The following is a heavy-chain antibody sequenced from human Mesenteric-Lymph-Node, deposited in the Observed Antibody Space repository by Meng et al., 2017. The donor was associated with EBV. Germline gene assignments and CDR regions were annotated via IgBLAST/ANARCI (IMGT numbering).Heavy chain of an antibody. CDR3: ARVGQWLPIDY. V-gene: IGHV4-4*02. Sequence: QVHQQESGPGLVKPSVSLSLTCAVSGGSNSSSIWWSWVRQPPGKGLEWIGEIYHSGSTNYNPSLKSRVTISVDKSKNQFSLNLSSVTAADTAVYYCARVGQWLPIDYWGQGTLVTVSS. CDR2: IYHSGST. CDR1: GGSNSSSIW. D-gene: IGHD6-19*01. J-gene: IGHJ4*02.